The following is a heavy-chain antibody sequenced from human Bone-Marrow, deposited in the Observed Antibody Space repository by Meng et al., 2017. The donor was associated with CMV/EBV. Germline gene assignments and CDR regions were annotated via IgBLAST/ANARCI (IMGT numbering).Heavy chain of an antibody. D-gene: IGHD3-22*01. J-gene: IGHJ3*01. Sequence: GGSLRLSCAASGFTFDDYGMSWVRQAPGKGLEWVSGINWNGGSTGYADSGKGRFTISRDNAKNSLYLQMNSRRAEDTAVYYCARDFGPYYHDSSGYQHDWGQGTMVTVSS. V-gene: IGHV3-20*04. CDR1: GFTFDDYG. CDR3: ARDFGPYYHDSSGYQHD. CDR2: INWNGGST.